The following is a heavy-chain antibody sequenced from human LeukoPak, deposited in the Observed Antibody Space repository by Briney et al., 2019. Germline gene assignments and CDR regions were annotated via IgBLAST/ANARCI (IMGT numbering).Heavy chain of an antibody. CDR3: ASQGDSSGYYYYYGMDV. CDR2: ISSSGSTI. V-gene: IGHV3-48*04. D-gene: IGHD3-22*01. Sequence: GGSLRLSCAASGFTFSSYWMSWVRQAPGKGLEWVSYISSSGSTIYYADSVKGRFTISRDNAKNSLYLQMNSLRAEDTAVYYCASQGDSSGYYYYYGMDVWGQGTTVTVSS. J-gene: IGHJ6*02. CDR1: GFTFSSYW.